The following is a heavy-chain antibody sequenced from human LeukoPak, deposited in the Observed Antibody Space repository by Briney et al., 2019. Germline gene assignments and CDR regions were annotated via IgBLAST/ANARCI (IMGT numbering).Heavy chain of an antibody. CDR2: ISYDGSNK. D-gene: IGHD3-22*01. CDR3: AKDRYYDSSVED. CDR1: GFTFSSYG. V-gene: IGHV3-30*18. Sequence: GGSLRLSCAASGFTFSSYGMHWVRQAPGKGLEWVAVISYDGSNKYYADSVKGRFTISRDNSKNTLYLQMNSLRAEDTVVYYCAKDRYYDSSVEDWGQGTLVTVSS. J-gene: IGHJ4*02.